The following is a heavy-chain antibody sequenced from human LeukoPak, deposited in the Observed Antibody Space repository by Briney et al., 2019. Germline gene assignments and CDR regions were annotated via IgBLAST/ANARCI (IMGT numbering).Heavy chain of an antibody. CDR3: ARDLMRYSSSSGAFDI. CDR2: ISYDGSNK. D-gene: IGHD6-13*01. CDR1: GFTFSSYA. Sequence: GRSLRLSCAASGFTFSSYAMHWVRQAPGKGLEWVAVISYDGSNKYYADSVKGRFTISRDNSKNTLYLQMNSLRAEDTAVYYCARDLMRYSSSSGAFDIWGQGTTVTVSS. J-gene: IGHJ3*02. V-gene: IGHV3-30-3*01.